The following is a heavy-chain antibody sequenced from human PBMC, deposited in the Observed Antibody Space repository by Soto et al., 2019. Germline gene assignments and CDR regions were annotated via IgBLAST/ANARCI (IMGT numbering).Heavy chain of an antibody. CDR3: ARRYGYSLDY. CDR2: IYYGGST. V-gene: IGHV4-59*08. J-gene: IGHJ4*02. D-gene: IGHD5-18*01. CDR1: GCSISSYY. Sequence: PSETLSLTCTVSGCSISSYYYILIRQPPGKGLEWIGYIYYGGSTNYNPSLKSRVTISVDTAENQFSLKLSSVTAADMALYYCARRYGYSLDYWGQGTLDTASS.